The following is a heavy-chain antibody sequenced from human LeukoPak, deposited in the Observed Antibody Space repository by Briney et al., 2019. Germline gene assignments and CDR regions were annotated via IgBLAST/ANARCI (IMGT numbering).Heavy chain of an antibody. CDR2: IYQSGST. CDR1: GYSISSGRY. V-gene: IGHV4-38-2*02. Sequence: SETLSLTCTVSGYSISSGRYWGWIRQPPGKGLEWIASIYQSGSTYYNPSLESRVTISVDTSKNQFSLKVKSVTAADTAVYYCARPLDYGDLWFFDVWGRGTLVTVSS. CDR3: ARPLDYGDLWFFDV. D-gene: IGHD4-17*01. J-gene: IGHJ2*01.